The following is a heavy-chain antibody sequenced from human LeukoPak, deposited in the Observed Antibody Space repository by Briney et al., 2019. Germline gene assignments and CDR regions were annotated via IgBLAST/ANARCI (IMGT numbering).Heavy chain of an antibody. D-gene: IGHD3-16*02. CDR2: ISSGGATI. Sequence: GGSLRLSCVASGFTFSNYAMSWVRQAPGKGPEWVSAISSGGATILYADSVKGRFTISRDNSKNTLFLQMNSLRAEDTAVYYCAKDALISFRGAWSQSDYWGQGALVTVSS. CDR3: AKDALISFRGAWSQSDY. V-gene: IGHV3-23*01. CDR1: GFTFSNYA. J-gene: IGHJ4*02.